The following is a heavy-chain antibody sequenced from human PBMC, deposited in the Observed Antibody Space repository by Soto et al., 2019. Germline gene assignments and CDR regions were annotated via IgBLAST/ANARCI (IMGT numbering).Heavy chain of an antibody. V-gene: IGHV3-33*01. J-gene: IGHJ4*02. CDR2: IWYDGSKK. CDR3: VRDPSGSGWAFDY. D-gene: IGHD6-19*01. Sequence: QVQLVESGGGVVQPGRSLRLSCVASGFTYSRDAMHWVRQAPGKGLEWVAMIWYDGSKKYYTDSVKGRFTISRYNSRNTLDLQMNSLRAEDTAVYYCVRDPSGSGWAFDYWGQGTLVTVSS. CDR1: GFTYSRDA.